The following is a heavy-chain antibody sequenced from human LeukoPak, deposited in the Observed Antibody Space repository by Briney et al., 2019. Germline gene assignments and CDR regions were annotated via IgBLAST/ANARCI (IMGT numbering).Heavy chain of an antibody. CDR2: ISGSGYYS. D-gene: IGHD3-22*01. CDR3: TTDLRLLLRYYFDY. Sequence: GGSLRLSCAASEFTFDNYAMSWVRQAPGKGLEWVSVISGSGYYSYYADSVKGRFTVSRDNSKTTLYLQMNSLRADDTAVYYCTTDLRLLLRYYFDYWGQGTLVTVSS. J-gene: IGHJ4*02. CDR1: EFTFDNYA. V-gene: IGHV3-23*01.